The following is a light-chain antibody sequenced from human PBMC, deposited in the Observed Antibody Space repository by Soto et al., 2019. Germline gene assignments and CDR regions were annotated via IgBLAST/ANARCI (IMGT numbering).Light chain of an antibody. J-gene: IGKJ4*01. Sequence: DIQMTQSPSTLSASVGDRVTITCRASQTISSWLAWHQQKSGRAPKLLIYDASSLEGGVPSRFSGSGSGTEFTLTISSLQPDDFATYHCQQYNSWSGVTFGGGTKVDIK. CDR1: QTISSW. CDR3: QQYNSWSGVT. CDR2: DAS. V-gene: IGKV1-5*01.